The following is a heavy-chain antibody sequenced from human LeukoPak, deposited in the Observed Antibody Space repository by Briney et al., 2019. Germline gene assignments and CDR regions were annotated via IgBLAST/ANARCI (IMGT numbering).Heavy chain of an antibody. CDR2: IKQDGSEK. CDR3: ANRPTSRDY. V-gene: IGHV3-7*03. J-gene: IGHJ4*02. CDR1: GFTFSSYW. Sequence: GGSLRLSCAASGFTFSSYWMSWVRQAPGKGLEWVANIKQDGSEKYYVDSVKGRFTISRDNSKNTLYLQMNSLRAEDTAVYYCANRPTSRDYWGQGTLVTVSP.